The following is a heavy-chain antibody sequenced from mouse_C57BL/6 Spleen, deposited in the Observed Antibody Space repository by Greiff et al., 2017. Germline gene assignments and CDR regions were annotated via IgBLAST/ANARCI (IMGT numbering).Heavy chain of an antibody. CDR1: GYTFTDYY. CDR2: IYPGSGNT. V-gene: IGHV1-76*01. CDR3: ARGGGYDGYNFDY. Sequence: VQRVESGAELVRPGASVKLSCKASGYTFTDYYINWVKQRPGQGLEWIARIYPGSGNTYYNEKFKGKATLTAEKSSSTAYMQLSSLTSEDSAVYFCARGGGYDGYNFDYWGQGTTLTVSS. J-gene: IGHJ2*01. D-gene: IGHD2-3*01.